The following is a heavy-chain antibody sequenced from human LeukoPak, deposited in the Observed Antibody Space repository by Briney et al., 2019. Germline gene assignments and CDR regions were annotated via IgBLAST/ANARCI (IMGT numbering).Heavy chain of an antibody. Sequence: GGSLRLSCAASGFTFSSYSMNWVRQALGKGLEWVSYISSSSSSTIYYADSVKGRFTISRDNAKNSLYLQMNSLRAEDTAVYYCVSVAGTRSYYFDYWGQGTLVTVSS. D-gene: IGHD6-19*01. CDR3: VSVAGTRSYYFDY. CDR1: GFTFSSYS. J-gene: IGHJ4*02. CDR2: ISSSSSSTI. V-gene: IGHV3-48*01.